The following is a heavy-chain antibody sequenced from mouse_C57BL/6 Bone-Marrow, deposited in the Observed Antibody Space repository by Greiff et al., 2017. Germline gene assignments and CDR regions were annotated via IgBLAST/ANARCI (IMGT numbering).Heavy chain of an antibody. V-gene: IGHV7-3*01. CDR1: GFTFTDYY. J-gene: IGHJ4*01. CDR2: IRNKANGYTT. CDR3: ARFITTVVATGDYDMDD. D-gene: IGHD1-1*01. Sequence: EVQLQESGGGLVQPGGSLSLSCAASGFTFTDYYMSWVRQPPGKALEWLGFIRNKANGYTTEYSASVKGRFTISRDNSQSILYLQMNALRAEDSAPYYGARFITTVVATGDYDMDDWGQGTSVTVSS.